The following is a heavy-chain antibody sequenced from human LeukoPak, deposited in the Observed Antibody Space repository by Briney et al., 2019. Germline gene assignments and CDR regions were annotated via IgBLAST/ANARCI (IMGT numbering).Heavy chain of an antibody. CDR3: ASLDSGYGGKDAFDF. CDR2: INDTGDT. J-gene: IGHJ3*01. CDR1: GVSFRGYY. Sequence: PSETLSLTCAVYGVSFRGYYWSWVRQTPGKGLEWLGEINDTGDTNHNPSLESRVTMSVDTSKNQFSLRLTAVSAADTAVHYCASLDSGYGGKDAFDFWGQGAMVTASS. D-gene: IGHD5-12*01. V-gene: IGHV4-34*01.